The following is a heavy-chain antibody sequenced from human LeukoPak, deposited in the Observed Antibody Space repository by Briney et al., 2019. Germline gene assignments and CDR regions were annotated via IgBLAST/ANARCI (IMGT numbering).Heavy chain of an antibody. J-gene: IGHJ4*02. CDR1: GYSFTSYY. D-gene: IGHD3-9*01. CDR3: AREGYFDWLLYPHFDY. Sequence: ASVKVSCKASGYSFTSYYIHWVRQAPGQGLEWMGWINPNSGGTNYAQKFQGRVTMTRDTSISTAYMELSRLRSDDTAVYYCAREGYFDWLLYPHFDYWGQGTLVTVSS. CDR2: INPNSGGT. V-gene: IGHV1-2*02.